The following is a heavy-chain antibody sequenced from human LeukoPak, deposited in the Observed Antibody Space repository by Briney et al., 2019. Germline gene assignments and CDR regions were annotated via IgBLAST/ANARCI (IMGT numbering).Heavy chain of an antibody. CDR3: AREPAYGDYSFDY. CDR2: IYYSGST. Sequence: SETLSLTCTVSGGSISSYYWSWIRQPPGKGLEWIGYIYYSGSTNYNPSLKSRVTISVDTSKNQFSLKLSSVTAADTTVYYCAREPAYGDYSFDYWGQGTLVTVSS. CDR1: GGSISSYY. V-gene: IGHV4-59*12. D-gene: IGHD4-17*01. J-gene: IGHJ4*02.